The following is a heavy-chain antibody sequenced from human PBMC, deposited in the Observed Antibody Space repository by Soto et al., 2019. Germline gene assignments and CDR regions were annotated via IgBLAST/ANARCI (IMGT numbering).Heavy chain of an antibody. CDR1: GGSISSSSYY. CDR3: ARLIEGGGWSNFDY. V-gene: IGHV4-39*01. D-gene: IGHD6-19*01. CDR2: IYYSGST. Sequence: SETLSLTCAVSGGSISSSSYYWGWIRQPPGKGLEWIGSIYYSGSTYYNPSLKSRVTISVDTSKNQFSLKLSSVTAADTAVYYCARLIEGGGWSNFDYWGQGTLVTVSS. J-gene: IGHJ4*02.